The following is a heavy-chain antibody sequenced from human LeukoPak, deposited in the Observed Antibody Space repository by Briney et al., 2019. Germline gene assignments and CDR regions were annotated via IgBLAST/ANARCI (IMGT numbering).Heavy chain of an antibody. CDR3: ARGLN. CDR2: IYYSGST. Sequence: SETLSLTCSVSGDSISGSGYYWGWIRQPPGKGLEWIGSIYYSGSTYYNPSLKSRVTISVDTSKNQFSLKPSSVTAADTALYYCARGLNWGQGTLVTVSS. CDR1: GDSISGSGYY. J-gene: IGHJ4*02. V-gene: IGHV4-39*01.